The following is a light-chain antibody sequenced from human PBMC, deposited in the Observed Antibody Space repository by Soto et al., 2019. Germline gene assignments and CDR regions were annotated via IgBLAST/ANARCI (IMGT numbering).Light chain of an antibody. CDR2: AAS. J-gene: IGKJ5*01. CDR1: QSVSSNY. CDR3: QQRSNWPRVT. Sequence: IVLTQSPGTLSLSPGERATLSCRAGQSVSSNYLAWYQQKPGQAPRLLIYAASSRATGIPDRFSGSGSGTDFTLTISSLEPEDFAVYYCQQRSNWPRVTFGQGTRLEIK. V-gene: IGKV3D-20*02.